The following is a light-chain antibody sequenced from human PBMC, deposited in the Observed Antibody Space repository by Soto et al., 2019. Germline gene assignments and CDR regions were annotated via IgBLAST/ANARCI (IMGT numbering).Light chain of an antibody. CDR3: QQYNNWWT. CDR2: SAS. CDR1: QSVSSN. V-gene: IGKV3-15*01. Sequence: EIVMTQSPATLSVSPGDRATLSCRASQSVSSNLAWYQQKPGQAPRLLIYSASTRATGIPARFSGSGSGTEFTLTISSLQSEDFAVYYCQQYNNWWTFGQGTKVEIK. J-gene: IGKJ1*01.